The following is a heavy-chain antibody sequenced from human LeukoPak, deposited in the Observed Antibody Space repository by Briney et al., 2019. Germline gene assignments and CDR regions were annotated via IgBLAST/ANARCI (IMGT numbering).Heavy chain of an antibody. J-gene: IGHJ4*02. V-gene: IGHV4-39*01. D-gene: IGHD3-22*01. CDR1: GDSISTSNSY. CDR2: IYYSGNT. CDR3: GRLDDYDYSAW. Sequence: SETLSLTCTVSGDSISTSNSYWGWIRQPPGKGLEWIGSIYYSGNTYYNASLKSRVTISVDTSKNQFSLKLNSVTAADTAVYFCGRLDDYDYSAWWGQGIPVTVS.